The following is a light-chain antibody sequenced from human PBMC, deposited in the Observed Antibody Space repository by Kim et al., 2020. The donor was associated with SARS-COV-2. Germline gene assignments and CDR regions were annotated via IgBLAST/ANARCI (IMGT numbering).Light chain of an antibody. CDR2: DAF. CDR3: QQRSNWYT. Sequence: LSLSPGESATLSCRASQSIGSSLAWYQHQPGQAPRLLNYDAFNRATGSPARFSGSGSGTDFTLTISSLEPEDFAVYYCQQRSNWYTFGQGTKLEI. CDR1: QSIGSS. J-gene: IGKJ2*01. V-gene: IGKV3-11*01.